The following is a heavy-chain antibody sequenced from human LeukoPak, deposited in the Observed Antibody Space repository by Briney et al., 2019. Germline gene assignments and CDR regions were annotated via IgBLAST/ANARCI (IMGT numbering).Heavy chain of an antibody. CDR3: AKSQYSSSWYGSY. J-gene: IGHJ4*02. D-gene: IGHD6-13*01. CDR1: GFTFSSYA. V-gene: IGHV3-23*01. CDR2: ISGSGGST. Sequence: GGSLRLSCAASGFTFSSYAMSWVRRAPGKGLEWDSAISGSGGSTYYADSVKGRFTISRDNSKNTLYLQMNSLRAEDTAVYYCAKSQYSSSWYGSYWGQGTLVTVSS.